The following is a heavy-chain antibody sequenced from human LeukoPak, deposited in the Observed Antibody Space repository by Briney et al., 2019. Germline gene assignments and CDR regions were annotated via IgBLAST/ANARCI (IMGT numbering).Heavy chain of an antibody. D-gene: IGHD6-25*01. Sequence: SETLSLTCAVSGGSISSSNWWSWVRQPPGKGLEWIGEIYHSGSTNYNPSLKSRVTISVDKSKNQFSLKLSSVTAADTAVYYCARQKAAAVKGGFDNWGQGTLVTASS. CDR1: GGSISSSNW. CDR3: ARQKAAAVKGGFDN. V-gene: IGHV4-4*02. J-gene: IGHJ4*02. CDR2: IYHSGST.